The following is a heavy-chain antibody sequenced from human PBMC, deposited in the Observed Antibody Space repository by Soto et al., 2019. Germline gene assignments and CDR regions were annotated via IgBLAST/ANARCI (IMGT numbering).Heavy chain of an antibody. CDR2: IYHSGST. CDR1: GGSISSGGYS. J-gene: IGHJ4*02. V-gene: IGHV4-30-2*01. Sequence: SETLSLTCAVSGGSISSGGYSWSWIRQPPGKGLEWIGYIYHSGSTYYNPSLKGRVTISVDRSKNQFSLKLSSVTAADTAVYYCAREHGPFDYWGQGTLVTVSS. D-gene: IGHD4-17*01. CDR3: AREHGPFDY.